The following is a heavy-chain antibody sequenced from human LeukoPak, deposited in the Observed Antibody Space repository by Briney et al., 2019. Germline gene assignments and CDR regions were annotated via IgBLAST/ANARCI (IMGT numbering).Heavy chain of an antibody. J-gene: IGHJ4*02. Sequence: SVKVSCKAPEGTLSSYALSWVRQAPGQGLEWMGRIIPVHSLTNYEEKFRDRLTIIADKATSTAYMELTNLTSADTAVYFCARGSGSGNYALGRWGQGTLVTVSS. D-gene: IGHD3-10*01. CDR2: IIPVHSLT. CDR1: EGTLSSYA. CDR3: ARGSGSGNYALGR. V-gene: IGHV1-69*04.